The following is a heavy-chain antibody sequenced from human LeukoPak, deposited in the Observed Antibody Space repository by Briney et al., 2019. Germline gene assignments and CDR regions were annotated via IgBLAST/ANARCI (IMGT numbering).Heavy chain of an antibody. CDR3: ARGSIVVVPAAEDHYYYGMDV. D-gene: IGHD2-2*01. J-gene: IGHJ6*02. CDR1: GGSFSGYY. Sequence: SETLSLTCAVYGGSFSGYYWSWIRQPPGKGLEWIGAINHSGSTNYNPSLKSRVTISVDTSKNQFSLKLSSVTAADTAVYYCARGSIVVVPAAEDHYYYGMDVWGQGTTVTVSS. V-gene: IGHV4-34*01. CDR2: INHSGST.